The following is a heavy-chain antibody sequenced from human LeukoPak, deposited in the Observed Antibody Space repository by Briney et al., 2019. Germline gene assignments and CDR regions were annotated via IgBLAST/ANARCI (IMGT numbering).Heavy chain of an antibody. CDR2: MSGSGGVT. D-gene: IGHD4-17*01. J-gene: IGHJ4*02. Sequence: GGSLRLSCALSGLTLRTYAMSSVRQAPGPGLECGSGMSGSGGVTSHADSANGRFTIPRDNSKNMLHLQMNSLRAEDTSVYYCAKSSTTVTTRFDYWGQGTLGTVSS. V-gene: IGHV3-23*01. CDR1: GLTLRTYA. CDR3: AKSSTTVTTRFDY.